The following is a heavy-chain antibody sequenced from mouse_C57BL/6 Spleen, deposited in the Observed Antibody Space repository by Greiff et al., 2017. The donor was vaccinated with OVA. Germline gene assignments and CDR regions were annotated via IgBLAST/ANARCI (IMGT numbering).Heavy chain of an antibody. Sequence: EVQVVESGGGLVQPKGSLKLSCAASGFSFNTYAMNWVRQAPGKGLEWVARIRSKSNNYATYYADSVKDRFTISRDDSESMLYLQMNNLKTEDTAMYYCVRRGYGYDGYYFDYWGQGTTLTVSS. CDR1: GFSFNTYA. V-gene: IGHV10-1*01. J-gene: IGHJ2*01. D-gene: IGHD2-2*01. CDR2: IRSKSNNYAT. CDR3: VRRGYGYDGYYFDY.